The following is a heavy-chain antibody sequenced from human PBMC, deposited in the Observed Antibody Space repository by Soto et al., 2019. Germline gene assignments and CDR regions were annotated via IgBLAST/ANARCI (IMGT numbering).Heavy chain of an antibody. Sequence: PSETLSLTCAVYGGSFGGYYWSWICQPPGKGLEWIGEINHSGSTNYNPSLKSRVTISVDTSKNQFSLKLSSVTAADTAVYYCARGRYCSSTSCYGPYYYGMDVWGQGTTVTVSS. J-gene: IGHJ6*02. CDR3: ARGRYCSSTSCYGPYYYGMDV. D-gene: IGHD2-2*01. CDR1: GGSFGGYY. V-gene: IGHV4-34*01. CDR2: INHSGST.